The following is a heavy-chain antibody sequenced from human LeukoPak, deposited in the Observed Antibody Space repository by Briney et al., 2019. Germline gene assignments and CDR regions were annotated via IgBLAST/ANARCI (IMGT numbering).Heavy chain of an antibody. Sequence: SETPSLTCTVSGGSISSYYWSWIRQPPGKGLEWIGYIYYSGSTYYNPSLKSRVTISVDTSKNQFSLKLSSVTAADTAVYYCARADSLGYYYDSSGYFNDAFDIWGQGTMVTVSS. CDR3: ARADSLGYYYDSSGYFNDAFDI. J-gene: IGHJ3*02. D-gene: IGHD3-22*01. CDR1: GGSISSYY. CDR2: IYYSGST. V-gene: IGHV4-59*08.